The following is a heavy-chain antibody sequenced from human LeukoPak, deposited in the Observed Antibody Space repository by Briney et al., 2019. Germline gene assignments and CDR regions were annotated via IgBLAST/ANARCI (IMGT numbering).Heavy chain of an antibody. V-gene: IGHV1-46*01. J-gene: IGHJ6*03. CDR3: ARGILWFGELLGYYYYMDV. Sequence: GASVKVSCKASGYTFTSYYMHWVRQAPGQGLEWMGIINPSGGSTSYAQKFQGRVTMTRDMSTSTVYMELSSLRSEDTAVYYCARGILWFGELLGYYYYMDVWGKGTTVTISS. CDR2: INPSGGST. CDR1: GYTFTSYY. D-gene: IGHD3-10*01.